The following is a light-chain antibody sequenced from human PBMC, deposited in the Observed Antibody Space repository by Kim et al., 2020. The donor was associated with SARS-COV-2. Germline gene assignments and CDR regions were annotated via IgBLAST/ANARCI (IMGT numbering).Light chain of an antibody. CDR2: DAS. Sequence: SPGARATLSCRASQSVASNYLAWYQHKPGQAPRLLIYDASRRATGIADRFSGGGSGTDFTLTISRLEPEDFAMYYCQQYGRSPGTFGQGTKLEI. V-gene: IGKV3-20*01. CDR3: QQYGRSPGT. J-gene: IGKJ2*01. CDR1: QSVASNY.